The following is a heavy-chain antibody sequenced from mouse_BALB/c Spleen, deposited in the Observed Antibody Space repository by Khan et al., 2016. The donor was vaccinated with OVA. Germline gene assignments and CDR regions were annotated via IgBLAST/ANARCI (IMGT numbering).Heavy chain of an antibody. CDR1: GFTFSSFG. D-gene: IGHD1-1*01. Sequence: EVELVESGGGLVQPGGSRKLSCVASGFTFSSFGMHWVRQAPEKGLEWVAYISGDSSTIYYTDTVKGRFTISRDKTKNTLFLQMTSLRSEDMAMYYGARSYFYGYYFDQWGQGTTLTVSS. CDR2: ISGDSSTI. J-gene: IGHJ2*01. CDR3: ARSYFYGYYFDQ. V-gene: IGHV5-17*02.